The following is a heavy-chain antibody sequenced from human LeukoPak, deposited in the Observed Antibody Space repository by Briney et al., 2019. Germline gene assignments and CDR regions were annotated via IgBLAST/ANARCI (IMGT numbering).Heavy chain of an antibody. D-gene: IGHD3-22*01. CDR2: IYTSGST. Sequence: SETLSFTCTGCGGSISSGSYFWNWIRQPAGKGLEWIGRIYTSGSTDYNPSLKSRVTISLDTSKNQFSLKLSSVTAADTAVYYCARGGYYDSSGSRDAFDIWGQGTMVSVSS. J-gene: IGHJ3*02. CDR1: GGSISSGSYF. CDR3: ARGGYYDSSGSRDAFDI. V-gene: IGHV4-61*02.